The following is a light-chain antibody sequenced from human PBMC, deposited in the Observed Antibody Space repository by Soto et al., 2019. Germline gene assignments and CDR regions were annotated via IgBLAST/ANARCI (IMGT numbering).Light chain of an antibody. J-gene: IGLJ2*01. Sequence: QSVLTQPASVSGSPGQSITISCTGTSSDVWSYNLVSWYQQHPGKAPKLMIYEGSKRPSWVSNRFSCSKSGNTASLTISGLQAEDEADYYCCSYAGSSTHVVFGGGTKLTVL. CDR2: EGS. V-gene: IGLV2-23*01. CDR3: CSYAGSSTHVV. CDR1: SSDVWSYNL.